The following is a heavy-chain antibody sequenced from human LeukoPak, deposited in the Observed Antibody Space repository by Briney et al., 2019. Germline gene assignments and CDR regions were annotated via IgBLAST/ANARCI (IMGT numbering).Heavy chain of an antibody. J-gene: IGHJ4*02. CDR3: ARDREYCGGDCYPYYFHS. Sequence: ASVKVSCKASGYTFTSYYMHWVRQAPGQGLEWMGIINPSGGSTSYAQKFQGRVTMTRDTSISTAYMELSGLRSDDTALYYCARDREYCGGDCYPYYFHSWGQGTLVTVSS. CDR2: INPSGGST. CDR1: GYTFTSYY. D-gene: IGHD2-21*02. V-gene: IGHV1-46*01.